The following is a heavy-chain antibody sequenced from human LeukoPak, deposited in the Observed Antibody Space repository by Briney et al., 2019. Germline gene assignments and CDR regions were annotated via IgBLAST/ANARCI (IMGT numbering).Heavy chain of an antibody. CDR3: AGAPPPRYSNYLTNNWFDP. CDR2: IIPIFGTA. J-gene: IGHJ5*02. CDR1: GGTFSSYA. D-gene: IGHD4-11*01. V-gene: IGHV1-69*05. Sequence: SVKVSCKASGGTFSSYAISWVRQAPGQGLEWMGGIIPIFGTANYAQKFQGRVTITTDESTSTAYMELSSLRSEDTAVYYCAGAPPPRYSNYLTNNWFDPWGQGTLVTVSS.